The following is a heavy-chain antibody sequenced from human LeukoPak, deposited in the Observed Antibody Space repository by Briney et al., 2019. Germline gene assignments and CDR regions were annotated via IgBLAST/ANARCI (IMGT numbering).Heavy chain of an antibody. D-gene: IGHD5-12*01. Sequence: PGGSLRLSCAASGFTFDEYAMHWVRQAPGKGLEWVSGISWNSDNIGYADSVKGRFTISRDNAKNSLYLQMNSLRAEDTALYYCAKGWLRSVYYYGMDVWGQGTTVTVSS. CDR2: ISWNSDNI. V-gene: IGHV3-9*01. CDR1: GFTFDEYA. J-gene: IGHJ6*02. CDR3: AKGWLRSVYYYGMDV.